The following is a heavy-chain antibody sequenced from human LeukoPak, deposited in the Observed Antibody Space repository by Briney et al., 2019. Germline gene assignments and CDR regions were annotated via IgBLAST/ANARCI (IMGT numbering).Heavy chain of an antibody. CDR3: ASSYYDSSGYYFYFDY. D-gene: IGHD3-22*01. Sequence: SVKVSCKASGGTFSSYAISWVRQAPGQGLEWMGGIIPIFGTADYAQKFQGRVTITADKSTSTAYMELSSLRSEDTAVYYCASSYYDSSGYYFYFDYWGQGTLVTVSS. J-gene: IGHJ4*02. V-gene: IGHV1-69*06. CDR2: IIPIFGTA. CDR1: GGTFSSYA.